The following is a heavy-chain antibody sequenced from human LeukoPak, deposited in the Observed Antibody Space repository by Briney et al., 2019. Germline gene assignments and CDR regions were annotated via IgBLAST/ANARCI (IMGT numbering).Heavy chain of an antibody. J-gene: IGHJ4*02. D-gene: IGHD1-26*01. CDR3: ARGNSGSYSQFDY. CDR2: IYYSGST. V-gene: IGHV4-39*07. CDR1: GGSISSSSYY. Sequence: SETLSLTCTVSGGSISSSSYYWGWIRQPPGKGLEWFGSIYYSGSTYYNPSLKSRVTISVDTSKNQFSLKLTSVTAADTAVYYCARGNSGSYSQFDYWGQGTLVTVSS.